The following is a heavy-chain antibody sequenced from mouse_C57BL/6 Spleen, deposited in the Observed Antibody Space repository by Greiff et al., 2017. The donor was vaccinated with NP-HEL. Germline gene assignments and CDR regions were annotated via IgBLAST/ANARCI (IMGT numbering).Heavy chain of an antibody. CDR2: IYPRDGST. CDR1: GYTFTDHT. J-gene: IGHJ2*01. Sequence: VQLQESDAELVKPGASVKISCKVSGYTFTDHTIHWMKQRPEQGLEWIGYIYPRDGSTKSNEQFKCKATLNADKSSSTAYMQLNSLTSEDSAVYFCARKWDGNYCDYWGQGTTLTVSS. V-gene: IGHV1-78*01. CDR3: ARKWDGNYCDY. D-gene: IGHD4-1*01.